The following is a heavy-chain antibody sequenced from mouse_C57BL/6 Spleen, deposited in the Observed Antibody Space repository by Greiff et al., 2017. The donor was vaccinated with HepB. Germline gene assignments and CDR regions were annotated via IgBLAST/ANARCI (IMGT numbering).Heavy chain of an antibody. CDR3: TTHPSYYYGSSYDY. Sequence: VQLQQSGAELVRPGASVKLSCTASGFNIKDYYMHWVKQRPEQGLEWIGRIDPEDGDTEYAPKFQGKATMTADTASTTAYLQLSSLTSEHTAVYYCTTHPSYYYGSSYDYWGQGTTLTVSS. CDR2: IDPEDGDT. CDR1: GFNIKDYY. D-gene: IGHD1-1*01. V-gene: IGHV14-1*01. J-gene: IGHJ2*01.